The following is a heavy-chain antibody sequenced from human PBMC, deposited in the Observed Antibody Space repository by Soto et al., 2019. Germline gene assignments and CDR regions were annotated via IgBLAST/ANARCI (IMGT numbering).Heavy chain of an antibody. Sequence: GASVKVSCKASGYTFTSYAMHWVRQAPGQRLEWMGWINAGNGNTKYSQKFQGRFTISRDNSKNTLNLHMNSLRAEDTAVYYCAKDFSANYGGIFDRYYNYYGMDVWGQGTTVTVSS. V-gene: IGHV1-3*01. CDR1: GYTFTSYA. D-gene: IGHD4-17*01. CDR3: AKDFSANYGGIFDRYYNYYGMDV. CDR2: INAGNGNT. J-gene: IGHJ6*02.